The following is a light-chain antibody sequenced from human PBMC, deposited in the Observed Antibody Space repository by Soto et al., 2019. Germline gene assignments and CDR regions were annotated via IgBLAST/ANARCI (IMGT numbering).Light chain of an antibody. Sequence: QSVLTQPASVSGSPGQSITISCTGTSSDLGGYDYVSWYQHHAGKAPKLIIYDVSDRPSGVSDRFSGSKSGNTASLTISGLQAEDEADYYCGSYTTTSTLKVFGTGTKLTVL. CDR3: GSYTTTSTLKV. V-gene: IGLV2-14*03. CDR2: DVS. J-gene: IGLJ1*01. CDR1: SSDLGGYDY.